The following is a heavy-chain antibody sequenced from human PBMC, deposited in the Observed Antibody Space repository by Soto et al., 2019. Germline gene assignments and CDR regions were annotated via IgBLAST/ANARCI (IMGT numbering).Heavy chain of an antibody. CDR3: ARFLSAAAAQVQDYFYFGGMDV. CDR2: IIPIFGTA. V-gene: IGHV1-69*01. Sequence: QVQLVQSGDEVKKPGSSVKVSCKASGGTFSSYDISWVRQAPGQGLEWLGGIIPIFGTATYAQKFQGRVPIAAEESTSTAYMELSNLRSEDTPVYYCARFLSAAAAQVQDYFYFGGMDVWGQGTTVTVSS. J-gene: IGHJ6*02. CDR1: GGTFSSYD. D-gene: IGHD6-13*01.